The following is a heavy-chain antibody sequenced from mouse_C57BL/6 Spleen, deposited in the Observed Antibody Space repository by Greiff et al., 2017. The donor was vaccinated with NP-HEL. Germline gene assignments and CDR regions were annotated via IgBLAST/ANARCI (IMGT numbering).Heavy chain of an antibody. J-gene: IGHJ2*01. CDR2: IYPSDSET. CDR1: GYTFTSYW. V-gene: IGHV1-61*01. Sequence: QVQLQQPGAELVRPGSSVKLSCKASGYTFTSYWMDWVKQRPGQGLEWIGNIYPSDSETHYNQKFKDKATLTVDKSSSTAYMQLSSLTSEDSAVYYCASSEGYYLDYWGQGTTLTVSS. CDR3: ASSEGYYLDY.